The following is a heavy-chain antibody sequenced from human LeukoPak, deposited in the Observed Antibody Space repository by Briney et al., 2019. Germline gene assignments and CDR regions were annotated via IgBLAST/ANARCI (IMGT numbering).Heavy chain of an antibody. D-gene: IGHD2-2*01. CDR3: ARGEFRRGSSTSCLV. V-gene: IGHV1-46*01. J-gene: IGHJ4*02. CDR2: INPSGGST. CDR1: GYTFTSYY. Sequence: GASVKVSCKASGYTFTSYYMHWVRQAPGQGLEWMGIINPSGGSTSYAQKFQGRVTMTRDTSTSTVYMELSSLRSEDTAVYYCARGEFRRGSSTSCLVWGQGTLVTVSS.